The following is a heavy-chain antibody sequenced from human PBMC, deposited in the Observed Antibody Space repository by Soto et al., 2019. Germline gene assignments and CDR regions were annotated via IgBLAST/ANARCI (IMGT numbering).Heavy chain of an antibody. CDR1: GYTFTSYG. V-gene: IGHV1-18*01. J-gene: IGHJ6*02. CDR2: ISAYNGNT. D-gene: IGHD1-26*01. Sequence: ASVKVSCKASGYTFTSYGISWVRQAPGQGLEWMGWISAYNGNTNYAQKLQGRVTMTTDTSTSTAYMELRSLRSADTAVYHCGRSVGLSYGMDVWGQGTTVTVSS. CDR3: GRSVGLSYGMDV.